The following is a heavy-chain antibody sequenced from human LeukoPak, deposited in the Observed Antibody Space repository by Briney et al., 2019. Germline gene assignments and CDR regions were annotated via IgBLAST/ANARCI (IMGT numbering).Heavy chain of an antibody. J-gene: IGHJ3*02. Sequence: GGSLRLSCAASGFTFSSYAMHWVRHAPGKGLEWVAVISYDGSNKYYADSVKGRFTISRDNSKNTLYLQMNSLRAEDTAVYYCARAAFDIWGQGTMVTVSS. CDR2: ISYDGSNK. CDR3: ARAAFDI. CDR1: GFTFSSYA. V-gene: IGHV3-30-3*01.